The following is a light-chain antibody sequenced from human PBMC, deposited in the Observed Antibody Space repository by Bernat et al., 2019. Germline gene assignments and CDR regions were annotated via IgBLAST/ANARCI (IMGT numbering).Light chain of an antibody. CDR2: DVS. CDR3: YSFTSSHRYV. Sequence: QSALTQPASVSGSPGQSITISCSGSSSDVGGYIFVSWYQQHPGKAPKLMIYDVSDRPSGISDRFSGSKSGNTASLTISGLQAEDEADYYCYSFTSSHRYVFGSGTRVTV. J-gene: IGLJ1*01. CDR1: SSDVGGYIF. V-gene: IGLV2-14*03.